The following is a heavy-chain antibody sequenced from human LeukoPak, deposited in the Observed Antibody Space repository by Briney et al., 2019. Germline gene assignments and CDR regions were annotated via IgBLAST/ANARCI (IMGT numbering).Heavy chain of an antibody. V-gene: IGHV3-23*01. J-gene: IGHJ4*02. CDR1: GYSFTSYW. Sequence: GAPLNISCKGSGYSFTSYWIGWVRQPPGKGLELVSAINGSGGSKYYADYVKGRFTISRDNSKNTLYLQMNSLRVEDTAVYYCAKDQWDQRINFDYWGQGTLVTVSS. D-gene: IGHD1-26*01. CDR2: INGSGGSK. CDR3: AKDQWDQRINFDY.